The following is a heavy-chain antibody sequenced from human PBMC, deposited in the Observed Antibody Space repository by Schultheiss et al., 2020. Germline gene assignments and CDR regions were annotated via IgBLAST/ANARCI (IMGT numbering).Heavy chain of an antibody. J-gene: IGHJ4*02. V-gene: IGHV3-23*03. CDR3: ARYCTGAGCNRDFDY. D-gene: IGHD2-8*02. Sequence: GESLKISCAASGFTFSTYAMSWVRQAPGKGLEWVSVIYSGGSTYYADSVKGRFTISRDNAKNSLYLQMSSLRVEDTAVYYCARYCTGAGCNRDFDYWGQGTLVTVSS. CDR1: GFTFSTYA. CDR2: IYSGGST.